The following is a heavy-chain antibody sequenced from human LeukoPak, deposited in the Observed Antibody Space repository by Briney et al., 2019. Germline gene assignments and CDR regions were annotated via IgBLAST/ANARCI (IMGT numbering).Heavy chain of an antibody. J-gene: IGHJ4*02. CDR3: ARTYYFGSGSYHCDY. CDR2: IYSSGST. V-gene: IGHV4-59*08. Sequence: SETLSLTCTVSGGSISSYYWGWTRQPPGKGLEWIGYIYSSGSTNYNPSLQSRVTISVDTSKNQFSLTLTSVTAADTAVYYCARTYYFGSGSYHCDYWGQGTLVTVSS. CDR1: GGSISSYY. D-gene: IGHD3-10*01.